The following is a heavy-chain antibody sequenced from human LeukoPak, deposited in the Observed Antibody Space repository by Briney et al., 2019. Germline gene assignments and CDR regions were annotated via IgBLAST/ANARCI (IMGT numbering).Heavy chain of an antibody. J-gene: IGHJ4*02. CDR3: ASGEMATIN. CDR2: ISSSGSTI. CDR1: GFTFSSYE. V-gene: IGHV3-48*03. D-gene: IGHD5-24*01. Sequence: GGSLRLSCAASGFTFSSYEMNWVRQAPGKGLEWVSYISSSGSTIYYADSVKGRFTISRDNAKTSLYLQMNSLRAEDTAVYYCASGEMATINWGQGTLVTVSS.